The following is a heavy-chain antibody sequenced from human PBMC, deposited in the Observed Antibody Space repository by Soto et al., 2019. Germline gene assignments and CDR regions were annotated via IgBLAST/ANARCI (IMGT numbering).Heavy chain of an antibody. CDR3: ARVGGVAARTFDY. CDR2: IYYSGST. Sequence: PSETLSLTCTVSGGSINDFYWSWIQQPPGKGLEWIGYIYYSGSTDYNPSLKGRVTISVDTSKNQFSLKLRSVTAADTAVYYCARVGGVAARTFDYWDQGTLVTVSS. V-gene: IGHV4-59*01. D-gene: IGHD6-6*01. CDR1: GGSINDFY. J-gene: IGHJ4*02.